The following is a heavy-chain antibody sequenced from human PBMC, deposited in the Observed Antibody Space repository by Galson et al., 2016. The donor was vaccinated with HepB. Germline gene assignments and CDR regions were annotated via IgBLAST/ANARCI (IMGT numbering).Heavy chain of an antibody. J-gene: IGHJ4*02. CDR1: GFTFSYYG. Sequence: SLRLSCAASGFTFSYYGMHWVRQAPGKGLEWVSLIWSDESNKSYADSVKGRFTISRDNSKNTLYLQMNSLRVEDTAVYYCARSDGGYESSLDYWGQGTLVTVSS. CDR3: ARSDGGYESSLDY. V-gene: IGHV3-33*01. CDR2: IWSDESNK. D-gene: IGHD2-15*01.